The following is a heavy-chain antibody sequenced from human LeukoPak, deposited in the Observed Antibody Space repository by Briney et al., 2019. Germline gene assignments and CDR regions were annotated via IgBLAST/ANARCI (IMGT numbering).Heavy chain of an antibody. CDR2: INSDGSST. V-gene: IGHV3-74*01. D-gene: IGHD1-1*01. Sequence: PGGSLRLSCAASGFTFSSYWMHWVRQAPGKGLVWVSRINSDGSSTSYADSVKGQFTISRDNAKNTLYLQMNSLRAEDTAVYYCARGYPYDAFDIWGQGTMVTVSS. J-gene: IGHJ3*02. CDR1: GFTFSSYW. CDR3: ARGYPYDAFDI.